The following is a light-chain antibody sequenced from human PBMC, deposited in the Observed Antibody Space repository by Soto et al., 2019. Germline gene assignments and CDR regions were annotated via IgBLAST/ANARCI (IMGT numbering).Light chain of an antibody. V-gene: IGLV1-51*01. CDR2: DNV. CDR3: GVCVGGLHTCV. J-gene: IGLJ1*01. CDR1: SSIIGNYY. Sequence: QSVLTQPPSVSAAPGQNVTISCSGSSSIIGNYYVSWFQQIPGTAPKLLIYDNVKRPSDIPDRFSGSKSDTSATLDITRLQTGDGATYYCGVCVGGLHTCVFGTGTKVTVL.